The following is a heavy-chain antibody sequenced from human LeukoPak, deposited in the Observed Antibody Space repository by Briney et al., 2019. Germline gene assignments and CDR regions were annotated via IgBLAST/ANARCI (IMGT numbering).Heavy chain of an antibody. D-gene: IGHD3-22*01. V-gene: IGHV1-2*02. CDR2: INPNSGGT. CDR1: GYTFTGYY. J-gene: IGHJ4*02. CDR3: ARGDSNVFADIDY. Sequence: ASVKVSCKASGYTFTGYYMHWVRQAPGQGLEWMGWINPNSGGTNYAQKFQGRVTMTRDTSISTAYMELSRLRSDDTAVYYCARGDSNVFADIDYWGQGTLVTVSS.